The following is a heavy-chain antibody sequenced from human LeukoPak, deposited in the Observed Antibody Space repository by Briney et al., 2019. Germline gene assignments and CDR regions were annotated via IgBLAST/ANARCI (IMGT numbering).Heavy chain of an antibody. CDR2: ISWDGGST. J-gene: IGHJ6*03. CDR1: GFTFDDYT. D-gene: IGHD1-26*01. CDR3: AKDSSPGGYSGSYSPPHYYYYTDV. V-gene: IGHV3-43D*03. Sequence: GGSLRLSCAASGFTFDDYTMHWVRQAPGKGLEWVSLISWDGGSTYYADSVKGRFTISRDNSKNSLYLQMNSLGAEDTALYYCAKDSSPGGYSGSYSPPHYYYYTDVWGKGTTVTVSS.